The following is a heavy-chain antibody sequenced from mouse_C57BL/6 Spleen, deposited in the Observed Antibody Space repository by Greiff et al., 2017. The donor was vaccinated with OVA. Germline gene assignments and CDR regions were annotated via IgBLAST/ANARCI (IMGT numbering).Heavy chain of an antibody. V-gene: IGHV1-75*01. CDR1: GYTFTDYY. CDR2: IFPGSGST. J-gene: IGHJ4*01. CDR3: ARSMGLRRKAMDY. Sequence: VHLVESGPELVKPGASVKISCKASGYTFTDYYINWVKQRPGQGLEWIGWIFPGSGSTYYNEKFKGKATLTVDKSSSTAYMLLSSLTSEDSAVYFCARSMGLRRKAMDYWGQGTSVTVSS. D-gene: IGHD2-4*01.